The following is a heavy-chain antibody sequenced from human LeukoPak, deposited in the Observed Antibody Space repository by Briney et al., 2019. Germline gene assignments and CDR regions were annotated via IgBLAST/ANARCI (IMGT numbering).Heavy chain of an antibody. Sequence: GGSLRLSCAASGFTFSSYAMSWVRQAPGKGLEWVSAIIGSGGSTYYADSVKGRFTISRDNPKNTLYLQMNSLRAEDTAVYYCARRGCSGGSCYGRAFDIWGQGTMVTVSS. CDR1: GFTFSSYA. J-gene: IGHJ3*02. CDR3: ARRGCSGGSCYGRAFDI. V-gene: IGHV3-23*01. CDR2: IIGSGGST. D-gene: IGHD2-15*01.